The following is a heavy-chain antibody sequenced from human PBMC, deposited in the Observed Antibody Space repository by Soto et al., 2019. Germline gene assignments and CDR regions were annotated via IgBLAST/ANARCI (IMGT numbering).Heavy chain of an antibody. CDR2: INPNSGGT. CDR3: ARGRGTRLSDFDY. V-gene: IGHV1-2*04. CDR1: GYTFTGYY. Sequence: ASVKVSCKASGYTFTGYYMHWVRQAPGQGLEWMGWINPNSGGTNYAQKFQGWVTMTRDTSISTAYMELSRLRSDDTAVYYCARGRGTRLSDFDYWGQGTLVTAPQ. J-gene: IGHJ4*02. D-gene: IGHD1-1*01.